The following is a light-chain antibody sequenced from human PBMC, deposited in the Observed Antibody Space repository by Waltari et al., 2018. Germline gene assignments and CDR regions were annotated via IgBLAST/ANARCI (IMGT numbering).Light chain of an antibody. Sequence: EIVLTQSPGTLSLSPGERATLSCRTSQRLTKNYLAWYQQKPGQAPRLRIYGASSRAAGIPDRFSGSGSGTDFTLTISRLEPEDFAVYYCQQYGSSVLYTFGQGTKLEIK. J-gene: IGKJ2*01. CDR3: QQYGSSVLYT. V-gene: IGKV3-20*01. CDR1: QRLTKNY. CDR2: GAS.